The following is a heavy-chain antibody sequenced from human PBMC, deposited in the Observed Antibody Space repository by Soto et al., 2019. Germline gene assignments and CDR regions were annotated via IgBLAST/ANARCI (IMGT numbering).Heavy chain of an antibody. J-gene: IGHJ4*02. D-gene: IGHD1-26*01. CDR2: ISGSGGST. CDR1: GFTFSSYA. Sequence: EVQLVESGGGLVQPGGSPRLSCAASGFTFSSYAMRWVRQAPGKGLEWVSAISGSGGSTYYADSVKGRFTISRDNSKNKLYLQMNSLRAEDTAVYYCARRGSGSYYDYWGQGTLVTVSS. CDR3: ARRGSGSYYDY. V-gene: IGHV3-23*04.